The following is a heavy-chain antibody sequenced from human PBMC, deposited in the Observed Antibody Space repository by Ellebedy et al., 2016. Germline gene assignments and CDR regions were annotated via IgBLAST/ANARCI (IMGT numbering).Heavy chain of an antibody. CDR2: IVNSGRET. J-gene: IGHJ4*02. D-gene: IGHD2-8*01. Sequence: GGSLRLXXAASGFTFSVAGMTWVRQVPGKGLEWVATIVNSGRETYYPEPLKGRFTISRDNAMNSVYLQMDSLTVEDTAVYYCTRDGSEWSRDYWGQGTLVTVSS. CDR1: GFTFSVAG. CDR3: TRDGSEWSRDY. V-gene: IGHV3-21*06.